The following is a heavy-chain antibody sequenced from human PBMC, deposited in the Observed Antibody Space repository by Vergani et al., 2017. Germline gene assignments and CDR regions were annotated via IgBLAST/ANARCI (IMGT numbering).Heavy chain of an antibody. CDR1: GYTFTSYG. Sequence: QVQLVQSGAEVKKPGASVKVSCKASGYTFTSYGISWVRQAPGQGLEWMGWISAYNGNTNYAQKLQGRVTMTTDTSTSTAYMELRSLRSDDTAVYYCARDQEWYSSSWYRSAFDIWGQGTMVTVSS. CDR2: ISAYNGNT. J-gene: IGHJ3*02. D-gene: IGHD6-13*01. V-gene: IGHV1-18*01. CDR3: ARDQEWYSSSWYRSAFDI.